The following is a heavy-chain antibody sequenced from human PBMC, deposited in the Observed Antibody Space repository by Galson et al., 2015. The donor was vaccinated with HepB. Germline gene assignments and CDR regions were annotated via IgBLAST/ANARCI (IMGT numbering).Heavy chain of an antibody. CDR3: ARDLAEQWLVRGVDY. D-gene: IGHD6-19*01. CDR2: ISSSSSTI. CDR1: GFTFSSYS. J-gene: IGHJ4*02. V-gene: IGHV3-48*02. Sequence: SLRLSCAASGFTFSSYSMNWVRQAPGKGLEWVSYISSSSSTIYYADSVKGRFTISRGNAKNSLYLQMNSLRDEDTAVYYCARDLAEQWLVRGVDYWGQGTLVTVSS.